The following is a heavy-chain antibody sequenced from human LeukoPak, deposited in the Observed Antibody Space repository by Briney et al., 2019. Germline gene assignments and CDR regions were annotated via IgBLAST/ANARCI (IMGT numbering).Heavy chain of an antibody. V-gene: IGHV1-2*02. CDR3: ARDHHWGPDY. J-gene: IGHJ4*02. CDR1: GYTFTDHY. Sequence: ASEKVSCKALGYTFTDHYFHWLRQAPGQGIEWMGWIHPGTGDTNIAQKFQGRVSLTRDMSISTAYMELSRLTSDDTAVYYCARDHHWGPDYWGQGTLVSVSS. D-gene: IGHD7-27*01. CDR2: IHPGTGDT.